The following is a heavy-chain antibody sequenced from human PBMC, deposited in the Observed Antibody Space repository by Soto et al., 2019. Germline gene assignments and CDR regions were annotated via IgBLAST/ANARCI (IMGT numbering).Heavy chain of an antibody. CDR1: GGSISSYY. D-gene: IGHD2-21*01. CDR2: IYYSGST. J-gene: IGHJ4*02. Sequence: SETLSLTCTVSGGSISSYYWSWIRQPPGKGLEWIGYIYYSGSTNYNPSLKSRVTISVDTSKNHFSLKLSSVTAADTAVYYCARGYTDFTDYWGQGTLVTVSS. CDR3: ARGYTDFTDY. V-gene: IGHV4-59*01.